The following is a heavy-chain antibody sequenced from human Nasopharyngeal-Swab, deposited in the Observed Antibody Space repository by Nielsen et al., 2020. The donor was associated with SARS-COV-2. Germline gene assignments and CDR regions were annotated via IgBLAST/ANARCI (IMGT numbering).Heavy chain of an antibody. D-gene: IGHD3-10*01. CDR3: ARNTYYYGSAYNWFDP. V-gene: IGHV7-4-1*02. CDR1: GYTFTTYP. CDR2: INTNTGNP. Sequence: ASVKVSCKASGYTFTTYPMNWVRQAPGQGLEWMGWINTNTGNPTYAQGFTGRFVFSLDTSVNTAYLQISSLKAEDTAVYYCARNTYYYGSAYNWFDPWGQGTLVTVSS. J-gene: IGHJ5*02.